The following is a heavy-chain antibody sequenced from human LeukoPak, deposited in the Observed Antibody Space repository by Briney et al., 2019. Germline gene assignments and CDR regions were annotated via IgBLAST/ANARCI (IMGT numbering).Heavy chain of an antibody. Sequence: QPGGSLRLSCAASGFTFSNYAVSWVRQAPGKGLDWVSVISGPGTSTSYGNSVKGRFTVSRDNSKNTVFLQMNSLRAEDTAVYCCARGGWVSSDAFDVWGQGTMVTVSS. CDR3: ARGGWVSSDAFDV. J-gene: IGHJ3*01. CDR1: GFTFSNYA. CDR2: ISGPGTST. D-gene: IGHD5/OR15-5a*01. V-gene: IGHV3-23*01.